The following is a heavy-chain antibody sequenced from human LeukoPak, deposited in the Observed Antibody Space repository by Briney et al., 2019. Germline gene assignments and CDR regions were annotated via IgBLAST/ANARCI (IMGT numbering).Heavy chain of an antibody. CDR2: INHGGST. V-gene: IGHV4-34*01. D-gene: IGHD2-2*01. J-gene: IGHJ4*02. CDR1: GGSFRGYY. Sequence: SETLSLTCAVYGGSFRGYYWSWIRQPPGKGLEWIGEINHGGSTNYNPSLKSRVTISLDTSMKKFSLKLNSVTAADTAVYYCASTERCSTTCPLDYWGQGTLVTVSS. CDR3: ASTERCSTTCPLDY.